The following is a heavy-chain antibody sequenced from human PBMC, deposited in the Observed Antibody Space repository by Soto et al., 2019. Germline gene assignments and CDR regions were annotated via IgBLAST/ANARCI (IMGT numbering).Heavy chain of an antibody. CDR3: ARGRGGSYGGNSAHFDI. J-gene: IGHJ3*02. Sequence: QVQLVESGGGVMQPGTSLRLSCEASGFTFSGFGMHWVRQAPGKGLEWVAVRWYDGSKKYYADCVKGRFTISRDNSKKVLYLQMNSLRAEDTAVYYCARGRGGSYGGNSAHFDIWGQGTLVTVSS. CDR2: RWYDGSKK. V-gene: IGHV3-33*01. D-gene: IGHD4-17*01. CDR1: GFTFSGFG.